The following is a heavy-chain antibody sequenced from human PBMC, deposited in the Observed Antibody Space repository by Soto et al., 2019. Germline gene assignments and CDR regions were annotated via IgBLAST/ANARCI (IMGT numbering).Heavy chain of an antibody. J-gene: IGHJ6*02. CDR3: AQMTSRRDGLRFLAWPYYYYYGMDV. V-gene: IGHV1-18*01. CDR2: ISAYNGNT. Sequence: QVQLVQSGAEVKKPGASVKVSCKASGYTFTSYGISWVRQAPGQGLEWMGWISAYNGNTNYAQKLQGRVTMTTDTSTSTAYMELRSLRSDDTAVYYCAQMTSRRDGLRFLAWPYYYYYGMDVWGQGTTVTVSS. CDR1: GYTFTSYG. D-gene: IGHD3-3*01.